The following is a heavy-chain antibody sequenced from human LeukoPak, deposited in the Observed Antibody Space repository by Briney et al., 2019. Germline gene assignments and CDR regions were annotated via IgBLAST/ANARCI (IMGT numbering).Heavy chain of an antibody. CDR2: IYSGGST. V-gene: IGHV3-53*01. J-gene: IGHJ4*02. D-gene: IGHD6-6*01. CDR1: GFTVSSNY. CDR3: AREGYSSSHLDY. Sequence: GGSLRLSCAASGFTVSSNYMSWVRQAPGKGLEWVSVIYSGGSTYYADSVKGRFTISRDNSKNMLYLQMNSLRGEDTAVYYCAREGYSSSHLDYWGQGALVTVSS.